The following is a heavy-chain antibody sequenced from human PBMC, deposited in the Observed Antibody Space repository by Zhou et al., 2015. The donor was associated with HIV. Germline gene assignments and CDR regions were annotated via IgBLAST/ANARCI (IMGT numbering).Heavy chain of an antibody. CDR2: INSAGTIM. D-gene: IGHD4-17*01. CDR1: GFTSRDYY. CDR3: ARGGSEDDFGDPLSGMDV. Sequence: QVHLVESGGGLVKPGGSLRLSCVASGFTSRDYYMSWIRQAPGKGLEWISYINSAGTIMYYAESVKGRFTISRANAKNSLYLQLNSLKPEDTAVYYCARGGSEDDFGDPLSGMDVWGQGTTVAVSS. V-gene: IGHV3-11*01. J-gene: IGHJ6*02.